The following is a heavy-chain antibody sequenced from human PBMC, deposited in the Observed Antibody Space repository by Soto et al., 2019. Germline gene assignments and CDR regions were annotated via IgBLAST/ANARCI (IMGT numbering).Heavy chain of an antibody. CDR3: VRGIGGYIHY. CDR2: MYHSGST. V-gene: IGHV4-30-2*01. J-gene: IGHJ4*02. CDR1: GGSINSGGYS. Sequence: PSETLSLTCAVSGGSINSGGYSWSWIRQPPGKGLEWIGYMYHSGSTYYNPSLKSRVTISIDRSKNQFSLKLSSVTAADTAVYYCVRGIGGYIHYWGQGSPVTVST. D-gene: IGHD3-3*01.